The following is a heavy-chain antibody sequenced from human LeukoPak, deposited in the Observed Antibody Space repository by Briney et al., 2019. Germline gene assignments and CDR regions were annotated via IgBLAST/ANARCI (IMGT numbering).Heavy chain of an antibody. D-gene: IGHD5-18*01. CDR1: GYRFTNYW. CDR2: IYPGDSDT. V-gene: IGHV5-51*01. J-gene: IGHJ4*02. Sequence: GESLKISCKGSGYRFTNYWIGWVRQMPGKGLEWMGIIYPGDSDTRYSPSFQGQVTISADKSISTAYLQWSSLKASDTAMYYCARLWYTYGYTTYYFEYWGQGTLVTVSS. CDR3: ARLWYTYGYTTYYFEY.